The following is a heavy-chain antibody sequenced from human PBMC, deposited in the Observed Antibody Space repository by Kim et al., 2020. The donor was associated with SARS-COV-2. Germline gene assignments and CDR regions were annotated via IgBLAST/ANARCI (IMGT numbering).Heavy chain of an antibody. D-gene: IGHD1-1*01. CDR3: ARDRPTGTPYYYGMDV. Sequence: KFQGRVTITADKATSTAYMELSSLRSEDTAVYYCARDRPTGTPYYYGMDVWGQGTTVTVSS. V-gene: IGHV1-69*04. J-gene: IGHJ6*02.